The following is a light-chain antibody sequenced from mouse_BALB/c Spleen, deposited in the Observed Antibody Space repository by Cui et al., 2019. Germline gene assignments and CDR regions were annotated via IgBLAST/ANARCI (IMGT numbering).Light chain of an antibody. CDR1: SSVSY. CDR3: QQWSSYPRT. CDR2: DTS. V-gene: IGKV4-55*01. Sequence: QIVLTKSPAIMSASPGEKVTMTCSASSSVSYMYWYQQKPGSSPRLLIYDTSNLASGVPVRFSGSRSGTSYSLTISRMEAEDAATYYCQQWSSYPRTFGGGTKLEIK. J-gene: IGKJ1*01.